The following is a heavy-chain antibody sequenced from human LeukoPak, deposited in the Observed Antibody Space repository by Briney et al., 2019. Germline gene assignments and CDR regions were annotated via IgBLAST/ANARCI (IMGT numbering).Heavy chain of an antibody. CDR1: GYTFTIYY. D-gene: IGHD3-9*01. CDR2: INPSGGST. V-gene: IGHV1-46*01. Sequence: GASVTVSCKASGYTFTIYYMHWVRQAPGQGLEWMGIINPSGGSTSYAQKFQGRVTMTRDTSTSTVYMELSSLRSEDTAVYYCARDGDVLRYFDWPVWFDPWGQGTLVTVSS. J-gene: IGHJ5*02. CDR3: ARDGDVLRYFDWPVWFDP.